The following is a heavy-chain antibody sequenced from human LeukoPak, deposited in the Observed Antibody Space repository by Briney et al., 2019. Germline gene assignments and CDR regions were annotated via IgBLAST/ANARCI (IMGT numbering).Heavy chain of an antibody. CDR2: INHSGST. CDR1: GGSFSGYY. Sequence: AETLSLTCAVYGGSFSGYYRSWIRQPPGKGLEWIGEINHSGSTNYNPSLKSRVTISVDTSKNQFSLKLSSVTAADTAVYYCARGRTTEPTYYSYYHGMDVWGQGTTVTVSS. D-gene: IGHD2/OR15-2a*01. CDR3: ARGRTTEPTYYSYYHGMDV. V-gene: IGHV4-34*01. J-gene: IGHJ6*02.